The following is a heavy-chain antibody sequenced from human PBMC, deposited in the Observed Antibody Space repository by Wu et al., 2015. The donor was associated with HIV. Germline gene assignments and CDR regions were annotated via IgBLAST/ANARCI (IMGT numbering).Heavy chain of an antibody. Sequence: QVQLQQWGAGLLKPSETLSLTCAVYGGSLSGYYWSWIRQPPGKGLEWTGEINHSGGTNYNPSLKSRVTISVDTSKNQFSVKLSSVTAADTAVYFCARGRRFTAGGEAANSYGMDVWGQGTTVIVSS. V-gene: IGHV4-34*01. CDR1: GGSLSGYY. J-gene: IGHJ6*02. CDR3: ARGRRFTAGGEAANSYGMDV. D-gene: IGHD3-3*01. CDR2: INHSGGT.